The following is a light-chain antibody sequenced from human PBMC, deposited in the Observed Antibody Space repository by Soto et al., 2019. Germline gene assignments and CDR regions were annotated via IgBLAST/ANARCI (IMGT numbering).Light chain of an antibody. J-gene: IGLJ1*01. V-gene: IGLV2-8*01. Sequence: QSALTQPPAASGSPGQSVTISCTGTSSDVGGYNYVSWYQQHPGKAPKLMIYEVSKRPSGVPDRFSGSKSGNTASLTVSGLQAEDEADYYCSSYAGSEDVFGTGTKVTVL. CDR2: EVS. CDR3: SSYAGSEDV. CDR1: SSDVGGYNY.